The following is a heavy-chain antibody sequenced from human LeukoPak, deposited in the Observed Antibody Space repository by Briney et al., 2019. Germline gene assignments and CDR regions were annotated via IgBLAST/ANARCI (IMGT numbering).Heavy chain of an antibody. CDR2: INHSGST. CDR1: GGSFSGYY. J-gene: IGHJ4*02. V-gene: IGHV4-34*01. Sequence: SETLSLTCAVYGGSFSGYYWGWIRQPPGKGLEWIGEINHSGSTNYNPSLKSRVTISVDTSKNQFSLKLSSVTAADTAVYYCARGAPFTMIVVVPSNYFDYWGQGTLVTVSS. CDR3: ARGAPFTMIVVVPSNYFDY. D-gene: IGHD3-22*01.